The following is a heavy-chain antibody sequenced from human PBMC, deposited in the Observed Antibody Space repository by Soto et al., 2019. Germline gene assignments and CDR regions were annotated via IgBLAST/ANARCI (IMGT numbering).Heavy chain of an antibody. Sequence: QVQLVQSGAEVKKPGASVKVSCKASGYTFTSYAMHWVRQAPGQRLEWMGWINAGNGNTKYSQKFQGRVTITRDTSASAAYMELSILRSEATAVYYCASGVDILTGYPPGGYYYYMDVWGNGTTVTVSS. CDR2: INAGNGNT. D-gene: IGHD3-9*01. J-gene: IGHJ6*03. CDR3: ASGVDILTGYPPGGYYYYMDV. CDR1: GYTFTSYA. V-gene: IGHV1-3*01.